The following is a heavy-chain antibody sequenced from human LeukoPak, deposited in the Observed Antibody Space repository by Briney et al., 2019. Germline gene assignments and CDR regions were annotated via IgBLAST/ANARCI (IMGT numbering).Heavy chain of an antibody. J-gene: IGHJ4*02. CDR3: ARDGFGTGSN. Sequence: PGGSLRLSCAASGLTFSNYWMDWVRQAPGKGLEWVANIKQDGSEKNYVDSVKGRFIISRDNAKNSLYLQMNTLRAGDTAVYYCARDGFGTGSNWGQGTLVTVSS. CDR2: IKQDGSEK. D-gene: IGHD3-16*01. CDR1: GLTFSNYW. V-gene: IGHV3-7*03.